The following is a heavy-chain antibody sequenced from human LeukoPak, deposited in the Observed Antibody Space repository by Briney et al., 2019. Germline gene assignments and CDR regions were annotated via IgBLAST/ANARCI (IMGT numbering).Heavy chain of an antibody. CDR3: ASCNDSSGYFAY. Sequence: ASVKVSCKPSGYTFTDYAINWARQAPGQGLEYMGWVNTNTGNPTYAQGFTGRFVFSSDSSVSTAYLQITSLKADDSAIYFCASCNDSSGYFAYWGQGTLVPSPQ. CDR1: GYTFTDYA. CDR2: VNTNTGNP. V-gene: IGHV7-4-1*02. D-gene: IGHD3-22*01. J-gene: IGHJ4*02.